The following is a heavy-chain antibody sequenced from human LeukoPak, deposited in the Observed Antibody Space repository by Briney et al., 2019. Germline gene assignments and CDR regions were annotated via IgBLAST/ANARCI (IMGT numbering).Heavy chain of an antibody. CDR2: INSDGSTT. CDR1: GFTFITYR. J-gene: IGHJ4*02. CDR3: ARAFGSGSQVINYFDF. D-gene: IGHD3-10*01. Sequence: GGSLRLSSAASGFTFITYRMHSVRDAPGKGLVWGSSINSDGSTTTYADSVKGRFTISRDNAQNMVYLQMNSLRAEDTAVYYCARAFGSGSQVINYFDFWGQGTLVTVSS. V-gene: IGHV3-74*01.